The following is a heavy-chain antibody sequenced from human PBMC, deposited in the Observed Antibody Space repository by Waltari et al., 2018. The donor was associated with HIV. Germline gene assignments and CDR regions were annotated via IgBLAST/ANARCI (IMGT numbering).Heavy chain of an antibody. CDR3: ATVFGAARPSSGVDY. Sequence: QVQLVQSGAEVKKPGASVKVSCKVSGYTLTELSMHWVRQAPGKGLEWMGAFGPEDGETSYAQKFQGRVTMTEDTSTDTAYMELSSLRSEDTAVYYCATVFGAARPSSGVDYWGQGTLVTVSS. CDR1: GYTLTELS. V-gene: IGHV1-24*01. J-gene: IGHJ4*02. D-gene: IGHD6-6*01. CDR2: FGPEDGET.